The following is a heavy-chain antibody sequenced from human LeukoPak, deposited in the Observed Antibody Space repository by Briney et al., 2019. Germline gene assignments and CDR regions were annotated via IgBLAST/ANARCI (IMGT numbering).Heavy chain of an antibody. V-gene: IGHV4-34*01. CDR2: INHSGST. CDR3: ARGSSGWYSRRFDP. Sequence: PSETLSLTCAVYGGSFSGYYWSWIRQPPGKGLEWIGEINHSGSTNYNPSLKSRVTISVDTSKNQFSLKLSSVTAADTAVYYCARGSSGWYSRRFDPWGQGTLVTVSS. J-gene: IGHJ5*02. D-gene: IGHD6-19*01. CDR1: GGSFSGYY.